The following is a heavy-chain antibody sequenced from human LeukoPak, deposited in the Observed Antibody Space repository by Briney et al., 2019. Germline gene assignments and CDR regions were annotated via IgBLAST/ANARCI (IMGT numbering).Heavy chain of an antibody. CDR3: ARVWPGYGSGSYYTATFDY. J-gene: IGHJ4*02. D-gene: IGHD3-10*01. Sequence: SETLSLTCTVSGGSISSGGYYWSWIRQHPGKGLEWIGYIYYSGSTYYNPSLKSRVTISVDTSKNQFSLKLSSVTAADTAVYYCARVWPGYGSGSYYTATFDYWGQGTLVTASS. CDR2: IYYSGST. V-gene: IGHV4-31*03. CDR1: GGSISSGGYY.